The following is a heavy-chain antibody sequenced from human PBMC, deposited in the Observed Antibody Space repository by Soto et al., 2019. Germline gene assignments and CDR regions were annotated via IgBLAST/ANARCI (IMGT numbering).Heavy chain of an antibody. CDR2: IYDSGST. J-gene: IGHJ5*02. CDR1: GGSISSYF. V-gene: IGHV4-59*01. CDR3: ARDYDNWFDP. D-gene: IGHD4-17*01. Sequence: SETLSLTCTVSGGSISSYFWSWIRQPPGKGLEWIAYIYDSGSTNYNPSLKSRVTISVDKSKNQFSLKLSSVTAADTAVYYCARDYDNWFDPWGQGTLVTVSS.